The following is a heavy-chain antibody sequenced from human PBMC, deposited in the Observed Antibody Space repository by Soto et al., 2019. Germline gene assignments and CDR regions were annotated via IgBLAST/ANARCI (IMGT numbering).Heavy chain of an antibody. CDR1: GDSIDTSSYC. D-gene: IGHD6-6*01. Sequence: SETLSLTCTVSGDSIDTSSYCWGWIRQPPGKGLEWIGSVCYRGTTYYNPSLKSRLTISVDTSKRQFSLKLSSVTAADTAVFYCARQGEHSSSYFFDSWGQGTLVTVSS. CDR3: ARQGEHSSSYFFDS. CDR2: VCYRGTT. J-gene: IGHJ4*02. V-gene: IGHV4-39*01.